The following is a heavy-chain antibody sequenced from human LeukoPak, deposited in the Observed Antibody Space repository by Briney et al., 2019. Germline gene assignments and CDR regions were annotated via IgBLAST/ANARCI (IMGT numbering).Heavy chain of an antibody. Sequence: SETLSLTCTVSGGSISSHYWSWLRPPPGKGLEWIGYIYYSENTNYNPSLKSRVTITVKTTKNLFSLTLNSVTDADAAVYYCARSEGWLRPYYFDYWGQGTLVSVSS. CDR2: IYYSENT. J-gene: IGHJ4*02. CDR1: GGSISSHY. D-gene: IGHD3-9*01. V-gene: IGHV4-59*11. CDR3: ARSEGWLRPYYFDY.